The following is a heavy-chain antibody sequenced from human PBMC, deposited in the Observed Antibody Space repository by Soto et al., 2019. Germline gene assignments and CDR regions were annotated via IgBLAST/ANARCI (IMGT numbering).Heavy chain of an antibody. CDR1: GGTFSSYT. CDR3: SYGAGSYSGWYFDL. V-gene: IGHV1-69*02. Sequence: QVQLVQSGAEVKKPGSSVKVSCKASGGTFSSYTISWVRQAPGQGLEWMGRIIPILGIANYAQKFQGRVTITAAKSTSTAYMELSSLRSEDTAVYYCSYGAGSYSGWYFDLWGRGTLVTVSS. CDR2: IIPILGIA. D-gene: IGHD3-10*01. J-gene: IGHJ2*01.